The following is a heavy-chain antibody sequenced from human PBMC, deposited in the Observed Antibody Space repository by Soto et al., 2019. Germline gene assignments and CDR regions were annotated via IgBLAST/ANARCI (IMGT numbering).Heavy chain of an antibody. Sequence: ASVKVSCKASGYTFTRYGISWVRQAPGQGPEWMGWLSAYNGNTNYAQKLQGRVTMTTDTSTTTAYIKLRSLRSDYTAVYYCARDKDDFWSGYSNDGFDPWGQGTRVTFAS. V-gene: IGHV1-18*01. CDR3: ARDKDDFWSGYSNDGFDP. D-gene: IGHD3-3*01. J-gene: IGHJ5*02. CDR2: LSAYNGNT. CDR1: GYTFTRYG.